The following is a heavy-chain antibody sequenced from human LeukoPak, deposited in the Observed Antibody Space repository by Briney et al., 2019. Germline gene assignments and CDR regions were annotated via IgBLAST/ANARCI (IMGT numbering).Heavy chain of an antibody. J-gene: IGHJ4*02. CDR2: LNPSGGST. D-gene: IGHD6-6*01. V-gene: IGHV1-46*01. Sequence: ASVKVSCKASGYTVTSYYMHWVRQAPGQGLEWMGILNPSGGSTSYAQKFQGRATLTRATSTSTVYMELSSLRSEDTAVYYCASGQQLVRGVWTWWGQGTLVTVSS. CDR1: GYTVTSYY. CDR3: ASGQQLVRGVWTW.